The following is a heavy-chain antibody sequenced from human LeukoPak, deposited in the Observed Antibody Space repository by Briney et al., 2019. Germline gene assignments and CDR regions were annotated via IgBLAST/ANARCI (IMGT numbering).Heavy chain of an antibody. V-gene: IGHV3-7*01. J-gene: IGHJ5*02. Sequence: GGSLRLSCAASGFIFNSYWMTWVRQAPGKGLEWVANIKEDGTEKFYVDSVKGRFPISRDNAKNSLYLQMNSLRAEDTAVYYCARDLSVAAGGREVFMPGGQGTLVTVSS. D-gene: IGHD6-13*01. CDR1: GFIFNSYW. CDR3: ARDLSVAAGGREVFMP. CDR2: IKEDGTEK.